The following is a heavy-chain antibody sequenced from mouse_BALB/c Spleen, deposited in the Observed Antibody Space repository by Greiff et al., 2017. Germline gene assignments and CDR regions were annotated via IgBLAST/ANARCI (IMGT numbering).Heavy chain of an antibody. V-gene: IGHV1-77*01. J-gene: IGHJ4*01. Sequence: QVQLQQSGPELVKPGASVKMSCKASGYTFTDYVISWVKQRTGQGLEWIGEIYPGSGCTYYNEKFKGKATLTADKSSNTAYMQLSSLTSEDSAVYFCARAEGRYAIDYGGKGTSDTVSS. CDR3: ARAEGRYAIDY. CDR2: IYPGSGCT. CDR1: GYTFTDYV.